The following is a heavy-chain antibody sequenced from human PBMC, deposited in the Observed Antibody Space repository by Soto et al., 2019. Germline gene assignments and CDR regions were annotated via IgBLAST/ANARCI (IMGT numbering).Heavy chain of an antibody. J-gene: IGHJ4*02. D-gene: IGHD1-7*01. Sequence: ENPFPPSPVSGGSLRKYYLGWVREPPRKGLEWIGYTYYIGSTTYTPPLKSRATMPVDTSRNQLPLNLTSVTAADTAVYYCARDRIIGTSYSDYWGQGILVTVSS. CDR2: TYYIGST. V-gene: IGHV4-59*12. CDR3: ARDRIIGTSYSDY. CDR1: GGSLRKYY.